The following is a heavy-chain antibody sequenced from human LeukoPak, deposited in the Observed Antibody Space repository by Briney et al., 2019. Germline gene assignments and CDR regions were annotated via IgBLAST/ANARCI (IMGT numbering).Heavy chain of an antibody. CDR1: GGSISSYY. Sequence: SETLSLICTVSGGSISSYYWSWIRQPPGKGLEWIGYIYYSGNTNYNPSLKSRVTISVDTSKNQFSLKLSSVTAADTAVYYCARWGGPRSRQPHFDYWGQGTLVTVSS. CDR3: ARWGGPRSRQPHFDY. CDR2: IYYSGNT. D-gene: IGHD3-16*01. V-gene: IGHV4-59*08. J-gene: IGHJ4*02.